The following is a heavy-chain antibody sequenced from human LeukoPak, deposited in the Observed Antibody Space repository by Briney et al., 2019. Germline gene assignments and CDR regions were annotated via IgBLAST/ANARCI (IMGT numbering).Heavy chain of an antibody. CDR2: INHSGST. Sequence: PSETLSLTCAVYGGSFSGYYWSWIRQPPGKGLEWIGEINHSGSTNYNPSLKSRVTISVDTSKNQFSLKLSSVTAADTAVYYCARLRYSSGWGLFDYWGQGTLVTVSS. CDR3: ARLRYSSGWGLFDY. V-gene: IGHV4-34*01. CDR1: GGSFSGYY. J-gene: IGHJ4*02. D-gene: IGHD6-19*01.